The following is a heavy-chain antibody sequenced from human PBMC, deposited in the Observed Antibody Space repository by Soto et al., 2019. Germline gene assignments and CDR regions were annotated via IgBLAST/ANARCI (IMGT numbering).Heavy chain of an antibody. CDR2: ISYDGRNE. V-gene: IGHV3-30*18. J-gene: IGHJ4*02. CDR3: AKGVVREPAYFGY. Sequence: QVQMVESGGGVAQPGRSLRLSCTVSGFTFSAFAMYWVRQAPGKGLEWVALISYDGRNEDFAESVRGRFTISRDNSKNTLYMDMNSLSAEDSAVYFCAKGVVREPAYFGYWGQGTLVTV. CDR1: GFTFSAFA. D-gene: IGHD3-10*01.